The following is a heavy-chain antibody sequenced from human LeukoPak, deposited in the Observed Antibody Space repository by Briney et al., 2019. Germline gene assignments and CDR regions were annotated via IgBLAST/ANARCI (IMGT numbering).Heavy chain of an antibody. Sequence: GGSLRLSCAASGFTFSSYAMHWVRQAPGKGLEWVAVTSYDGSNKQYADSVKGRFTISRDNSKNTLYLQMNSLRGEDTAVYYCATAMYSGSYFGLLHYWGQGTLVTVSS. CDR3: ATAMYSGSYFGLLHY. J-gene: IGHJ4*02. D-gene: IGHD1-26*01. CDR2: TSYDGSNK. CDR1: GFTFSSYA. V-gene: IGHV3-30-3*01.